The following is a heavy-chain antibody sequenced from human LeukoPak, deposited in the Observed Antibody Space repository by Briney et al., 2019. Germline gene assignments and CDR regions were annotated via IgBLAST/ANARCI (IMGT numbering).Heavy chain of an antibody. Sequence: GSLRLSCAASGFTFSSYAMNWVRQAPGRGLECVSSISGGGGTTYYADSVKGRFTISKDNSKNTLYLQMNSLRAEDTAVYYCAKETVTATSFTSGFDYWGQGTLVTVSS. CDR3: AKETVTATSFTSGFDY. CDR2: ISGGGGTT. D-gene: IGHD2-21*02. V-gene: IGHV3-23*01. J-gene: IGHJ4*02. CDR1: GFTFSSYA.